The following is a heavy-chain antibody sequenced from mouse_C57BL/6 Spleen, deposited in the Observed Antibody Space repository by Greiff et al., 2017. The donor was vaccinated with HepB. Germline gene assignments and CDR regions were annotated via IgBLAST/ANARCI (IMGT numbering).Heavy chain of an antibody. D-gene: IGHD1-1*01. V-gene: IGHV1-18*01. J-gene: IGHJ1*03. CDR3: ARWYYGTWYFDV. CDR2: INPNNGGT. CDR1: GYTFTDYN. Sequence: VQLQQSGPELVKPGASVKIPCKASGYTFTDYNMDWVKQSHGKSLEWIGDINPNNGGTIYNQKFKGKATLTVDKSSSTAYMELRSLTSEDTAVYYCARWYYGTWYFDVWGTGTTVTVSS.